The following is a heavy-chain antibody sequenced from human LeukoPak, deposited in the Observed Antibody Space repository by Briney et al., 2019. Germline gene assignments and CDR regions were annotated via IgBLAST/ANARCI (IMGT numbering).Heavy chain of an antibody. Sequence: GGSLRLSCAASGFKLSDYGMSWVRQAPGKGLEWVSGINWNADSTGYADSVKGRFTISKDNAKNPLFLQMNSLRAEDTAMYYCARAILSDPKYYGMDVWGQGTTVTVSS. CDR2: INWNADST. V-gene: IGHV3-20*04. CDR1: GFKLSDYG. CDR3: ARAILSDPKYYGMDV. J-gene: IGHJ6*02. D-gene: IGHD3-9*01.